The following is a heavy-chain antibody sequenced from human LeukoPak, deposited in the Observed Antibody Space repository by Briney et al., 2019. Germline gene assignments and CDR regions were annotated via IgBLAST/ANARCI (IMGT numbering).Heavy chain of an antibody. CDR1: GYSISSGYY. D-gene: IGHD4-17*01. V-gene: IGHV4-38-2*01. J-gene: IGHJ4*02. CDR3: ASLYGDYLDY. Sequence: SETLSLTCAVSGYSISSGYYWGWIRQPPGKGLEWIGSIYHSGSTYYNPSLKSRVTISADTSKYQFSLKLSSVTAADTAVYYCASLYGDYLDYWGQGTLVTVSS. CDR2: IYHSGST.